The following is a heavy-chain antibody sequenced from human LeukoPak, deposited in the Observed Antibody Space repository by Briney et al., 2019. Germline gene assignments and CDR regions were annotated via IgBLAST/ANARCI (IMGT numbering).Heavy chain of an antibody. J-gene: IGHJ4*02. D-gene: IGHD3-22*01. CDR2: MTATSDTF. V-gene: IGHV3-48*04. CDR3: AREGAITMIVVAFDY. Sequence: GGSLRLSCEVSGFTFSSYSMTWVRQVQGKGLEWIAYMTATSDTFYYADSVKGRFTISRDNARNSLFLQMNSLRAEDTAVYYCAREGAITMIVVAFDYWGQGTLVTVSS. CDR1: GFTFSSYS.